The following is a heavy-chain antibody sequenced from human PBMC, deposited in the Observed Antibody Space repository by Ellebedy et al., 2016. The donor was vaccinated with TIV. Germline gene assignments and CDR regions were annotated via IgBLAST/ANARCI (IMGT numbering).Heavy chain of an antibody. CDR1: GGIFRNSA. CDR3: ARHRKNDILTGYDY. CDR2: IIPSLNMA. V-gene: IGHV1-69*04. D-gene: IGHD3-9*01. Sequence: SVKVSXXASGGIFRNSAFNWVRQAPGQGLEWVGRIIPSLNMAQYGQKVQGRVTLVADKSTSTAYMELGSLRHEDTAVYYCARHRKNDILTGYDYWGQGILVTVSS. J-gene: IGHJ4*02.